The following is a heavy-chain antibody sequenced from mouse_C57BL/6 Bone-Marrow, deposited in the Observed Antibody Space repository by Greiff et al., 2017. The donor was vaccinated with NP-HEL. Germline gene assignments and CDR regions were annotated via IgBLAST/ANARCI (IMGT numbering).Heavy chain of an antibody. CDR2: ISYDGSN. D-gene: IGHD1-1*01. J-gene: IGHJ2*01. CDR3: AIFSPITTVVATDFDY. Sequence: EVKLVESGPGLVKPSQSLSLTCSVTGYSITSGYYWNWIRQFPGNKLEWMGYISYDGSNNYNPSLKNRISITRDTSKNQFFLKLNSVTTEDTATYYCAIFSPITTVVATDFDYWGQGTTLTVSS. V-gene: IGHV3-6*01. CDR1: GYSITSGYY.